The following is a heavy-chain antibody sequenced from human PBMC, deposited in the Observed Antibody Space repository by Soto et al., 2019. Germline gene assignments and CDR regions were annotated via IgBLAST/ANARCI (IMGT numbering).Heavy chain of an antibody. CDR3: APDRGYSYGYVNFDL. CDR2: IYWNDDK. V-gene: IGHV2-5*01. J-gene: IGHJ2*01. Sequence: QITLKESGPTLVKPTQTLTLTCTFSGFSLSTSGVGVGWIRQPPGKALEWLALIYWNDDKRYSPSLKSRLTITKDPSKNPVVLTMTNLDPVDTAPYYCAPDRGYSYGYVNFDLWGRGTLVTVSS. D-gene: IGHD5-18*01. CDR1: GFSLSTSGVG.